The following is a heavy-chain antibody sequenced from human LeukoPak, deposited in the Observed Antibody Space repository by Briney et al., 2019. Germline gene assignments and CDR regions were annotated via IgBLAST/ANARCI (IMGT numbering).Heavy chain of an antibody. CDR2: IYYSSST. CDR3: ARSGSGSTGGAFDI. Sequence: SETLSLTCTVSGGSPRSYYWSWIRQPPGKGLEWIAYIYYSSSTNYNPSLYSRVTISVDTSKNQFSLQLSSVTAADTAVYYCARSGSGSTGGAFDIWGQGTMVTVSS. J-gene: IGHJ3*02. V-gene: IGHV4-59*08. CDR1: GGSPRSYY. D-gene: IGHD3-10*01.